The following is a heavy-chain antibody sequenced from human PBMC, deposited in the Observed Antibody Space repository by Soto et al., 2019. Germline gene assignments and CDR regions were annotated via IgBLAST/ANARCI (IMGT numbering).Heavy chain of an antibody. D-gene: IGHD2-2*01. CDR1: GGTFSSYA. CDR2: IIPIFGTA. V-gene: IGHV1-69*01. J-gene: IGHJ6*02. CDR3: ARGQDIVVVPAAMGGRYYYGMDV. Sequence: QVQLVQSGAEVKKPGSSVKVSCKASGGTFSSYAISWVRQAPGQGLEWMGGIIPIFGTANYAQKFQGRFTITADESTSTAYMELSSLRSEDTAVYYCARGQDIVVVPAAMGGRYYYGMDVWGQGTTVTVSS.